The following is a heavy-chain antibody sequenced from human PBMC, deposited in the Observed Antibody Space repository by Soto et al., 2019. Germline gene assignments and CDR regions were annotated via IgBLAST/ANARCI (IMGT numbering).Heavy chain of an antibody. Sequence: CVPQSLSCVVSGFTFSSYWMHWVRQAPGKGLVWVSRINSDGSSTSYADSVKGRFTISRDNAKNSLYLQMNSLRAEDTAVYYCARDVGGIAAAEAPNWFDPWGQGTLVTVSS. CDR1: GFTFSSYW. J-gene: IGHJ5*02. CDR2: INSDGSST. CDR3: ARDVGGIAAAEAPNWFDP. V-gene: IGHV3-74*01. D-gene: IGHD6-13*01.